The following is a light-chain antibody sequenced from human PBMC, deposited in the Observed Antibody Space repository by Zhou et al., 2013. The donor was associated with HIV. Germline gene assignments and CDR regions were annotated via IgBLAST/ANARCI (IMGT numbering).Light chain of an antibody. CDR1: QSVSSSY. Sequence: EIVLTQSPGTLSLSPGERATLSCRASQSVSSSYLAWYQQKPGQAPRLLIYGASSRATGIPDRFSGSGSGTDFSLIISRLEPEDFAVYYCQQRNNWPPIFTFGPGTKVDIK. V-gene: IGKV3D-20*02. CDR2: GAS. CDR3: QQRNNWPPIFT. J-gene: IGKJ3*01.